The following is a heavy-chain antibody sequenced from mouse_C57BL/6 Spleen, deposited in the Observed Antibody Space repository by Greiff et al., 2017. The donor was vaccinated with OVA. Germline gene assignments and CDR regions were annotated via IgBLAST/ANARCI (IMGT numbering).Heavy chain of an antibody. Sequence: QVHVKQSGPELVKPGASVKISCKASGYAFSSSWMNWVKQRPGKGLEWIGRIYPGDGDTNYNGKFEGKATLTAEKSSSTAYMQLSSLTSEDSAVYFCARATIVTTSYMDYWGQGTSVTVSS. CDR3: ARATIVTTSYMDY. V-gene: IGHV1-82*01. CDR1: GYAFSSSW. CDR2: IYPGDGDT. J-gene: IGHJ4*01. D-gene: IGHD2-5*01.